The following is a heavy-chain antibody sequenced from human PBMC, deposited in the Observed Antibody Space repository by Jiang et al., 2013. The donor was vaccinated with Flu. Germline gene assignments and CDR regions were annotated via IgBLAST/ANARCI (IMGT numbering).Heavy chain of an antibody. Sequence: LLKPSETLSLTCAVYGGSFSGYYWSWIRQPPGKGLEWIGEINHSGSTNYNPSLKSRVTISVDTSKNQFSLKLSSVTAADTAVYYCARGPRRRGNSSGYYYYYYGMDVWGKGTTVTVSS. J-gene: IGHJ6*04. CDR3: ARGPRRRGNSSGYYYYYYGMDV. CDR2: INHSGST. CDR1: GGSFSGYY. V-gene: IGHV4-34*01. D-gene: IGHD3-22*01.